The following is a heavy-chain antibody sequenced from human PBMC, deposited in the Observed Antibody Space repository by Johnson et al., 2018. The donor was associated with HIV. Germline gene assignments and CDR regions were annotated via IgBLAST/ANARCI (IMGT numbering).Heavy chain of an antibody. CDR3: ATVWRNEGRHSFDV. CDR2: ISYDGRSK. Sequence: QVQLVESGGGVVQPGRSLRLSCAASGFTFSSYPMHWVRQAPGKGLEWVAVISYDGRSKFYADSVKGRFTISRDNSKSTLFLHMNTLRVEDTAVYYCATVWRNEGRHSFDVLGLGTMVTVSS. D-gene: IGHD1-1*01. V-gene: IGHV3-30*04. J-gene: IGHJ3*01. CDR1: GFTFSSYP.